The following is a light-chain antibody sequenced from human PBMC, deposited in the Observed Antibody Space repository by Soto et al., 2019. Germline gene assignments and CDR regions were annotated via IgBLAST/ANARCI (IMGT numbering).Light chain of an antibody. V-gene: IGKV3-15*01. CDR3: QQYNNWWT. CDR1: QSVSSN. CDR2: GAS. J-gene: IGKJ1*01. Sequence: EIVMTQSPATLSVSPGERATFSCRASQSVSSNLAWYQQKPGQAPRLLIYGASTRATGIPARFGGSGSGTKFTLTLSSLQSEEFSGYYCQQYNNWWTFGQGTKVEFK.